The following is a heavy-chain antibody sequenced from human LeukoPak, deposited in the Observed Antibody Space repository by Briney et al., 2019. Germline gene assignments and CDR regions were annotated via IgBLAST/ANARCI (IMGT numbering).Heavy chain of an antibody. Sequence: GGSLRLSCAASGFTFSSYGMHWVRQAPGKGLEWVAFIRYDGSNKYYADSVKGRFTISRDNSKNTLYLQMNSLIPEDTSLYYCAKPQEADLWVPDYWGQGTLVTVSS. CDR2: IRYDGSNK. J-gene: IGHJ4*02. D-gene: IGHD3-3*01. CDR3: AKPQEADLWVPDY. CDR1: GFTFSSYG. V-gene: IGHV3-30*02.